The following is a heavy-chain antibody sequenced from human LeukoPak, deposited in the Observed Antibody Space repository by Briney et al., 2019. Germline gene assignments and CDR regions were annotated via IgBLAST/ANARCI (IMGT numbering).Heavy chain of an antibody. Sequence: GGSLRLSCAASGFTFSSYAMSWVRQAPGKGLKWVSAISGSGGSTYYADSVKGRFTISRDNSKNTLYLQMNSLRAEDTAVYYCAKGGGYGSGSYYIPIYWGQGTLVTVSS. CDR1: GFTFSSYA. CDR2: ISGSGGST. V-gene: IGHV3-23*01. D-gene: IGHD3-10*01. CDR3: AKGGGYGSGSYYIPIY. J-gene: IGHJ4*02.